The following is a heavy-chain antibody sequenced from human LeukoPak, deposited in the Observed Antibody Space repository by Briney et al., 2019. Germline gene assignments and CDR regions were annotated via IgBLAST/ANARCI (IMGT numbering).Heavy chain of an antibody. D-gene: IGHD4-17*01. CDR1: GFTVSTNY. CDR3: ARDTVTTFRFRDYYYYGMDV. V-gene: IGHV3-53*01. J-gene: IGHJ6*02. Sequence: GGSLRLSCAASGFTVSTNYMNWVRQAPGKGLEWVSVIYSGGSTYYADSVKGRFTISRDNSKNTLYLQMNSLRAEDTAVYYCARDTVTTFRFRDYYYYGMDVWGQGTTVTVSS. CDR2: IYSGGST.